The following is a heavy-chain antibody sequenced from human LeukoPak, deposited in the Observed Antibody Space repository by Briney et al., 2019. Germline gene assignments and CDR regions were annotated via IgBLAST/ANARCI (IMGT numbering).Heavy chain of an antibody. D-gene: IGHD6-25*01. Sequence: GESLKISCNGSGYXFTSYWICGVRQMRGKGLEWMGMINPGDSDTRYSPSFQGQATISADKSISTAYLQWSSLKASDTAIYYCARLSGDGYLDYWGQGTLVTVSS. CDR3: ARLSGDGYLDY. CDR2: INPGDSDT. J-gene: IGHJ4*02. V-gene: IGHV5-51*01. CDR1: GYXFTSYW.